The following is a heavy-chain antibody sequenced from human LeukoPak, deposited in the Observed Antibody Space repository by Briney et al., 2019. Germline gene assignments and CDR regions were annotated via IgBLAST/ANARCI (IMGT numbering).Heavy chain of an antibody. Sequence: SETLSLTCTVSGGSISSYYWSWIRQPPGKGLEWIGYIYYSGSTNYNPSLKSRVTISVDTSKNQFSLKLSSVTAADTAVYYCAKDSGSYYMYYRSDYWGQGTLVTVSS. CDR3: AKDSGSYYMYYRSDY. J-gene: IGHJ4*02. CDR1: GGSISSYY. V-gene: IGHV4-59*01. CDR2: IYYSGST. D-gene: IGHD1-26*01.